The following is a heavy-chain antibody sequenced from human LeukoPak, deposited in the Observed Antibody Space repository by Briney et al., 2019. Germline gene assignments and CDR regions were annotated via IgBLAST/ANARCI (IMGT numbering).Heavy chain of an antibody. J-gene: IGHJ4*02. V-gene: IGHV3-21*01. CDR2: ISSSSSYI. CDR1: GFTFSTYN. D-gene: IGHD3-3*01. Sequence: PGGSLRLSCAASGFTFSTYNMTWVRQAPGKGLEWVSSISSSSSYIHYADSVKGRFTISRDNAKNSLSLQMNSLRAEDTAVYYCASSVPSAYYSYWGQGTLVTVSS. CDR3: ASSVPSAYYSY.